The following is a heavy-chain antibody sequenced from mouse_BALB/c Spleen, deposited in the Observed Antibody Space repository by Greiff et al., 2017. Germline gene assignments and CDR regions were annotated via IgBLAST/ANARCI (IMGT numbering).Heavy chain of an antibody. D-gene: IGHD2-12*01. Sequence: EVKLMESGGGLVQPGGSRKLSCAASGFTFSSFGMHWVRQAPEKGLEWVAYISSGSSTIYYADTVKGRFTISRDNPKNTLFLQMTSLRSEDTAMYYCARGWKNCYDVFAYWGQGTLVTVSA. J-gene: IGHJ3*01. CDR2: ISSGSSTI. CDR3: ARGWKNCYDVFAY. CDR1: GFTFSSFG. V-gene: IGHV5-17*02.